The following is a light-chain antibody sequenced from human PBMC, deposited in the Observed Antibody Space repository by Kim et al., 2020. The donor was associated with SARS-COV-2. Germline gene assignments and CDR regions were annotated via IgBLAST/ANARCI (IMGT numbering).Light chain of an antibody. J-gene: IGLJ3*02. V-gene: IGLV1-40*01. Sequence: VTLSCTGSSSNIGARYDVHWYQQLPGTAPKLLIYGNSNRPSGVPDRFSGSKSGTSASLAITGLQAEDEADYYCQSYDSSLSGPWVFGGGTQLTVL. CDR1: SSNIGARYD. CDR3: QSYDSSLSGPWV. CDR2: GNS.